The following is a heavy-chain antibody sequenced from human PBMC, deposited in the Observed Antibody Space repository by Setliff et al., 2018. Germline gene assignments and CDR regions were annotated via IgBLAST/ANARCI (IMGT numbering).Heavy chain of an antibody. D-gene: IGHD5-12*01. CDR2: VYYSGTA. V-gene: IGHV4-59*01. J-gene: IGHJ4*02. Sequence: PSETLSLTCTVSGGSISTYYWSWIRQPPGKGLEYIGYVYYSGTANYSPSLKSRVIISVDTSKNQFSLNLRSVTAADTAVYYCARGGTFRYFDYWGQGTPVTSPQ. CDR1: GGSISTYY. CDR3: ARGGTFRYFDY.